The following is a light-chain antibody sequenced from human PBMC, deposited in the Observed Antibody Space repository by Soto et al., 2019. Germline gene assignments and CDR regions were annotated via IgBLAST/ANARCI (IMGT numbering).Light chain of an antibody. Sequence: IQLTQSPSSLSASVGDRVTITCRASQGISSYLAWYQQKTGKAPKLLIYAASTLQSGVPSRFSGSGSGTDFTLTISSLQPEDFATYYCQQLNSYPTFGQGTKVEIK. V-gene: IGKV1-9*01. J-gene: IGKJ1*01. CDR2: AAS. CDR1: QGISSY. CDR3: QQLNSYPT.